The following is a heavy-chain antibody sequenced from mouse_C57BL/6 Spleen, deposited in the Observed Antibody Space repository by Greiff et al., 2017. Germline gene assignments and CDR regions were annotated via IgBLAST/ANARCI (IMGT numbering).Heavy chain of an antibody. CDR3: TRVSYEYVDY. V-gene: IGHV5-9-1*02. CDR2: ICSGGDYI. J-gene: IGHJ2*01. Sequence: EVQLVESGEGLVKPGGSLKLSCAASGFTFSSYAMSWVRQTPEKGLEWVANICSGGDYIYYADTVKGRFTISRDNARNTLYLQLSSLKAEDTAMYYCTRVSYEYVDYWGQGTTLTVSS. D-gene: IGHD2-3*01. CDR1: GFTFSSYA.